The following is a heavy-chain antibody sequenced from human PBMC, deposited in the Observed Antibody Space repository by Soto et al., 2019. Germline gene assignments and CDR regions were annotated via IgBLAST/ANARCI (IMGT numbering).Heavy chain of an antibody. J-gene: IGHJ6*02. Sequence: GGSLRLSCAASGFTFSNYWMNWVRQAPGKGLEWVANIKQGGSEKYFVDSVKGRFTISRDNAKNSLYLQMNSLRAEDTAVYYCARDLGRTAAGYYYYYAMDVWGQGTTVTVSS. CDR2: IKQGGSEK. CDR3: ARDLGRTAAGYYYYYAMDV. CDR1: GFTFSNYW. D-gene: IGHD2-2*01. V-gene: IGHV3-7*01.